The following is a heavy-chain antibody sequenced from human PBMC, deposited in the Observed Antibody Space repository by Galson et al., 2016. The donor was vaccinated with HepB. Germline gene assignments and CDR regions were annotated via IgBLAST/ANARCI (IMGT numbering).Heavy chain of an antibody. V-gene: IGHV3-23*01. Sequence: SLRLSCAVSGFSFSDYAMSWVRQGPGKRLEWVSAISSSGDRVYYAYSVKGRFTISRDNSKNTLYLQMNSLRAEDAAVYYCAKDGGPEYGGSSRAPYYCDYWGQGTLVTVSS. D-gene: IGHD6-6*01. J-gene: IGHJ4*02. CDR2: ISSSGDRV. CDR3: AKDGGPEYGGSSRAPYYCDY. CDR1: GFSFSDYA.